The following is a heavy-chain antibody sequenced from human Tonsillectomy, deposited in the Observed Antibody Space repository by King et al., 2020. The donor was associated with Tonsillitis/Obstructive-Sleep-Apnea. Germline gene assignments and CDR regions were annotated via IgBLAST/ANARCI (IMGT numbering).Heavy chain of an antibody. CDR1: GXTFGGXN. D-gene: IGHD3-10*01. Sequence: VQLVESGGGLVMPGGSLRLSCAXSGXTFGGXNMHWVRQAPGKGLEWVSSITSTGNSMSYADSVKGRFTISRDNAKDSLYLQMDSLRAEDTAVYYCAREGFTYYYMDVWGXGSTVTVSS. J-gene: IGHJ6*03. CDR2: ITSTGNSM. CDR3: AREGFTYYYMDV. V-gene: IGHV3-21*01.